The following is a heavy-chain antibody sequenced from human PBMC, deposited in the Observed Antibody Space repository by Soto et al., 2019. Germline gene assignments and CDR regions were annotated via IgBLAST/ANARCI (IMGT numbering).Heavy chain of an antibody. V-gene: IGHV4-31*02. J-gene: IGHJ4*02. CDR3: AKIGQGYQLPPFDY. CDR1: GGTFYSGAYY. CDR2: LYYRGTT. Sequence: SESTSIARTVSGGTFYSGAYYWGWINQHPGKGLEWIGYLYYRGTTYYNPSLKSRVTISVDTSKNQFSLKLSSVSAADTALYYCAKIGQGYQLPPFDYWCQGILVSVS. D-gene: IGHD2-2*01.